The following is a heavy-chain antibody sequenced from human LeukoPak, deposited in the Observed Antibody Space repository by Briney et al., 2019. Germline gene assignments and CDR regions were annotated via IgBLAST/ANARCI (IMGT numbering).Heavy chain of an antibody. CDR3: ARGGLGDFDY. D-gene: IGHD3-10*01. CDR1: GFTFSSYS. J-gene: IGHJ4*02. CDR2: ISSSSSYI. Sequence: GGSLRLSCAASGFTFSSYSMNWVRQAPGKGLEWVSSISSSSSYIYYADSVKGRFTISRDNARNSLYLQMNSLRAEDTAVCYCARGGLGDFDYWGQGTLVTVSS. V-gene: IGHV3-21*01.